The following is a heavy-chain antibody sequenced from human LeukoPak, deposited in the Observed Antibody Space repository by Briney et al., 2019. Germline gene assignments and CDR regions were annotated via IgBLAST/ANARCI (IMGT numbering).Heavy chain of an antibody. Sequence: SVKVSCKASGGTFSSYAISWVRQAPGQGLEWMGGIIPIFGTANYAQKFQGRVTITADKSTSTAYMELSSLRSEDTAVYYCARLGISRVDNWFYGDNWFDPWGQGTLVTVSS. CDR1: GGTFSSYA. CDR2: IIPIFGTA. J-gene: IGHJ5*02. CDR3: ARLGISRVDNWFYGDNWFDP. V-gene: IGHV1-69*06. D-gene: IGHD1-20*01.